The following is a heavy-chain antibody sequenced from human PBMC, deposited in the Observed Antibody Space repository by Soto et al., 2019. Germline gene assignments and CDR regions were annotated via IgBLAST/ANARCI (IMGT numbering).Heavy chain of an antibody. V-gene: IGHV3-48*03. CDR1: GFTFSNYE. CDR3: MRDAGGGGPDLVHFSY. Sequence: EVQLVESGGALVQPGGSLRLSCAASGFTFSNYEMDWVRQAPGKGLEWVSYISGNGGTIYYADSVKGRFTISRDNADNSLYLQMNGLRVDDTCVYYCMRDAGGGGPDLVHFSYWGQGTLVTVSS. J-gene: IGHJ4*02. D-gene: IGHD3-16*01. CDR2: ISGNGGTI.